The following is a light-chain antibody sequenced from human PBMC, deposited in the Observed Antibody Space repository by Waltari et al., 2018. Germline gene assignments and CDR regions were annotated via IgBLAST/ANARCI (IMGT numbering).Light chain of an antibody. Sequence: QSVLTQPPAASGTPGQRVTISCSGSSSDIGSNTVNWYQQLPGTAPKLLIYSNNPRPSGVPDRFSGSKSGTSASLAISGLQSEDEADYYCAAWDDSLNGVVFGGGTNLTVL. CDR2: SNN. CDR1: SSDIGSNT. J-gene: IGLJ2*01. V-gene: IGLV1-44*01. CDR3: AAWDDSLNGVV.